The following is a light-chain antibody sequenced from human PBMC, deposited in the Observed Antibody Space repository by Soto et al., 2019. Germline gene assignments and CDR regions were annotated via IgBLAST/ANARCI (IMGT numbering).Light chain of an antibody. J-gene: IGLJ1*01. V-gene: IGLV1-51*01. CDR2: DDD. Sequence: QSVLTQPPSVSAAPGQKVTISCSGSSSNIGGNSVSWYQQLPGTAPKLLIYDDDKRPSGVPDRFSGSKSGNTASLTISGLQAADEADYCCSLYTSENTYVFGTGTKVTVL. CDR3: SLYTSENTYV. CDR1: SSNIGGNS.